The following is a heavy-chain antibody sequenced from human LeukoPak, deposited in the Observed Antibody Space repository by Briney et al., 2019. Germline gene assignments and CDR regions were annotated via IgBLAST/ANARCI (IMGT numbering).Heavy chain of an antibody. V-gene: IGHV3-48*01. Sequence: GGSLRLSCAASGFTFSSYSMNWVRQAPGKGLEWVSYISSSSSTIYYADSVKGRFTISRDNAKNTLYLQMNSLRAEDTAVYYCARSWITGTTGPLFWGQGTLVTVSS. CDR3: ARSWITGTTGPLF. J-gene: IGHJ4*02. CDR2: ISSSSSTI. CDR1: GFTFSSYS. D-gene: IGHD1-7*01.